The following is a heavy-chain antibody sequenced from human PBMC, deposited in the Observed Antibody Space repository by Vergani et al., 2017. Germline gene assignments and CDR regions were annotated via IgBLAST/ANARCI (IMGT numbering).Heavy chain of an antibody. J-gene: IGHJ3*02. V-gene: IGHV4-61*02. CDR2: IYSSGST. D-gene: IGHD1-26*01. Sequence: QVQLQESGPGLLKPSQTLSLTCSVAVDSISRGNYSLNWIRQPAGKGLEWMGRIYSSGSTSYNPSIKSRITMSLDTSKNQFSLSLSSVTAADTAVYYCARGTFLHAFDNWGQGTVVTVSS. CDR1: VDSISRGNYS. CDR3: ARGTFLHAFDN.